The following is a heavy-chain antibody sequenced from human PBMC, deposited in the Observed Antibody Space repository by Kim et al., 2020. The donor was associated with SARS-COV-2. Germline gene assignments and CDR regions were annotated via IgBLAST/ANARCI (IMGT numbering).Heavy chain of an antibody. D-gene: IGHD2-15*01. Sequence: LKGRVTISVDTSKNQFSLELTSVTAADTAVYFCARGPYCSGGACYRGMDVWGQGTTVTVSS. CDR3: ARGPYCSGGACYRGMDV. J-gene: IGHJ6*02. V-gene: IGHV4-34*01.